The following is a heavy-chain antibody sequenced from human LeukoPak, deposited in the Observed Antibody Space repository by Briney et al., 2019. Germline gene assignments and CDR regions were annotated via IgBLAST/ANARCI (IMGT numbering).Heavy chain of an antibody. Sequence: GGSLRLSCAASGFTFSSYGMHWVRQAPGKGLEWVALIWYDGSNKYYTDPVKGRLTISRDNSKNTLYLQMNSLRAEDTAIYYCAREGPRGNSQFDYWGQGTLVTVSS. CDR2: IWYDGSNK. CDR1: GFTFSSYG. V-gene: IGHV3-33*01. CDR3: AREGPRGNSQFDY. D-gene: IGHD2/OR15-2a*01. J-gene: IGHJ4*02.